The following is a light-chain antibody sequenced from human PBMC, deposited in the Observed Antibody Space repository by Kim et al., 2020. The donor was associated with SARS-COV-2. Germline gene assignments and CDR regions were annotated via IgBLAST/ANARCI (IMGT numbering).Light chain of an antibody. J-gene: IGLJ2*01. CDR3: QSADSSGVV. Sequence: SYELTQPPSVSVSPGQTARITCSGDALPKQYAYWYQQKPGQAPVLVIYKDSERPSGIPERFSGSSSGTTVTLTINGVQAEDEADYYCQSADSSGVVFGGGTQLTVL. CDR1: ALPKQY. CDR2: KDS. V-gene: IGLV3-25*03.